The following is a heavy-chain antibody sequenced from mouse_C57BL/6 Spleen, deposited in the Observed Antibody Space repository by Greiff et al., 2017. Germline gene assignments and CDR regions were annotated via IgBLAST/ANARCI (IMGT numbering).Heavy chain of an antibody. CDR3: ARWGYYGSWFAY. Sequence: QVQLQQSGAELVRPGSSVKLSCKASGYTFTSYWMHWVKQRPIQGLEWIGNIDPSDSETHYNQKFKDKATLTVDKSSSTAYMQLSSLTSEDSAVYYCARWGYYGSWFAYWGQGTLVTVSA. V-gene: IGHV1-52*01. J-gene: IGHJ3*01. CDR2: IDPSDSET. D-gene: IGHD1-1*01. CDR1: GYTFTSYW.